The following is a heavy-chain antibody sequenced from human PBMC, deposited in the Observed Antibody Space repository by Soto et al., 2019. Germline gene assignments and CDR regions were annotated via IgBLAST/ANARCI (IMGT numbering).Heavy chain of an antibody. CDR1: GFTFSSYA. CDR3: AKYRGRKGMTTVVTGWYFDL. Sequence: EVQLLESGGGLVQPGGSLRLSCAASGFTFSSYAMSWVRQAPGKGLEWVSAISGSGGSTYYADSVKGRFTISRDNSKNTLYLQMNSLRAEDTAVYHCAKYRGRKGMTTVVTGWYFDLWGRGTLVTVSS. V-gene: IGHV3-23*01. CDR2: ISGSGGST. J-gene: IGHJ2*01. D-gene: IGHD4-17*01.